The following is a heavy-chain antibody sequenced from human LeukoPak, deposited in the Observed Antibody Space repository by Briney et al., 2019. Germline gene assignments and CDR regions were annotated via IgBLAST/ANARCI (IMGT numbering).Heavy chain of an antibody. Sequence: ASVKVSCKASGYTFTSYGISWMRQAPGQGLEWMGWISAYNGNTNYAQKLQGRVTMTTDTSTSTAHMELRSLRSDDTAVYYCARGDITMNHNYFDYWGQGTLVTVSS. CDR2: ISAYNGNT. V-gene: IGHV1-18*01. D-gene: IGHD3-22*01. CDR3: ARGDITMNHNYFDY. J-gene: IGHJ4*02. CDR1: GYTFTSYG.